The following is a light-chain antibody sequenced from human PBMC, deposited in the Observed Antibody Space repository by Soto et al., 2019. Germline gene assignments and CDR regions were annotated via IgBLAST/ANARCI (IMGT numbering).Light chain of an antibody. V-gene: IGLV6-57*01. CDR3: PSYDSSNVV. CDR2: EDN. Sequence: NFMLTQPHSVSESPGKTVTISCTRSSGSIASNYVQWYQQRPGSFPTTVIYEDNQRPSGVPDRFSGSIDSSSNSASLTISGLKTEGEADYLCPSYDSSNVVFGGGTKLTVL. CDR1: SGSIASNY. J-gene: IGLJ2*01.